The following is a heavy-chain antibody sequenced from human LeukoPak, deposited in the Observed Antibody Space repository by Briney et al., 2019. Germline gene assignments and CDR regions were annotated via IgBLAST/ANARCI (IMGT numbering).Heavy chain of an antibody. J-gene: IGHJ4*02. V-gene: IGHV1-2*02. D-gene: IGHD6-19*01. CDR1: GYTFTGYY. CDR3: AREPIAHIAVAGTIDY. Sequence: GASVKVSCKASGYTFTGYYMHWVRQAPRQGLEWMGWINPNSGGTNYAQKFQGRVTMTRDTSISTAYMELSRLRSDDTAVYYCAREPIAHIAVAGTIDYWGQGTLVTVSS. CDR2: INPNSGGT.